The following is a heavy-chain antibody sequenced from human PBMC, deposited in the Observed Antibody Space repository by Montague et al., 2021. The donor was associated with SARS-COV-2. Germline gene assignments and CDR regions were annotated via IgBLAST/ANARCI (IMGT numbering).Heavy chain of an antibody. D-gene: IGHD3-16*02. Sequence: SLRLSCAAPGFTFSSYAMHWVRQAPGKGLEWVAVISYDGSNKYYADSXXGRFTISRDNSKNTLYLQTNSLRAEDTAVYYCARDNYDYVWGSYRYIYWGQGTLVTVSS. CDR1: GFTFSSYA. CDR2: ISYDGSNK. J-gene: IGHJ4*02. V-gene: IGHV3-30*04. CDR3: ARDNYDYVWGSYRYIY.